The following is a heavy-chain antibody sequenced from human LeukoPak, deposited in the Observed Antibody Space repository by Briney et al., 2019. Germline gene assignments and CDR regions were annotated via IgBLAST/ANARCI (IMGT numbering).Heavy chain of an antibody. Sequence: PSETLSLTCTVSGGSVSSGDYYWSWLRHPPGRGLEWIGYIYYSGSTYYNPSLKSRITISVDTSKNQFSLKLSSVAAADTALYYCARGITRRRTFDIWGQGTMVTVSS. CDR2: IYYSGST. D-gene: IGHD3-10*01. CDR1: GGSVSSGDYY. V-gene: IGHV4-30-4*01. J-gene: IGHJ3*02. CDR3: ARGITRRRTFDI.